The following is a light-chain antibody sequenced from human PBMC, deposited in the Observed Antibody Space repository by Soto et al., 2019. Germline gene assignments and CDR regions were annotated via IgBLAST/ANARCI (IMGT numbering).Light chain of an antibody. V-gene: IGLV2-23*03. CDR2: DGN. CDR1: SSDVGGYNL. Sequence: QSVLTQPASVSGSPGQSITISCTGTSSDVGGYNLVSWYQQHPGKAPKVVIYDGNKRPSGISYRFSASKSGNTASLTISGLRTEDEADYYCCSYAGHSTFVFGSGTKVTAL. CDR3: CSYAGHSTFV. J-gene: IGLJ1*01.